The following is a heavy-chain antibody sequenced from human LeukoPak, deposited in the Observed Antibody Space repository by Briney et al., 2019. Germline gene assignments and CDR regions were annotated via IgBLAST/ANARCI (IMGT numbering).Heavy chain of an antibody. D-gene: IGHD3-9*01. Sequence: GGSLRLSCAVSGISLSNYGMSWVRQAPGKGLEWVAGISGSGGGTNYADSVKGRFTISRDNSKDTLYLQMNSLRAEDTAVYYCATFGDIHDYWGQGTLVTVSS. CDR3: ATFGDIHDY. V-gene: IGHV3-23*01. CDR2: ISGSGGGT. CDR1: GISLSNYG. J-gene: IGHJ4*02.